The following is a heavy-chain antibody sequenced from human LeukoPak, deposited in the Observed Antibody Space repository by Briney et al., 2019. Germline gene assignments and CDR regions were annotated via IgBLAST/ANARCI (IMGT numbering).Heavy chain of an antibody. J-gene: IGHJ6*02. D-gene: IGHD2-2*01. CDR2: ISYDGSNK. CDR3: ARRPVVPARGYYGMDV. CDR1: GFTFSSYA. V-gene: IGHV3-30-3*01. Sequence: GRSLRLSCAASGFTFSSYAMHWVRQAPGKGLEWVAVISYDGSNKYYADSVKGRFTISRDNSKKTLYLQMNSLRAEDTAVYYCARRPVVPARGYYGMDVWGQGTTVTVSS.